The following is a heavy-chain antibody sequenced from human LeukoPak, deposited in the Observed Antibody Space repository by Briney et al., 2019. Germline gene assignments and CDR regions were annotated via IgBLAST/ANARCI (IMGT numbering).Heavy chain of an antibody. Sequence: PSETLSLTCTVSGGSISSSSYYWGWIRQPPGKGLEWIGSIYYSGSTYYNPSFKSRVTISVDTSKNQFSLKLSSVTAADTAVYYCARDSQYYYDSSGYYPRDYWGQGTLVTVSS. CDR3: ARDSQYYYDSSGYYPRDY. D-gene: IGHD3-22*01. CDR2: IYYSGST. J-gene: IGHJ4*02. V-gene: IGHV4-39*07. CDR1: GGSISSSSYY.